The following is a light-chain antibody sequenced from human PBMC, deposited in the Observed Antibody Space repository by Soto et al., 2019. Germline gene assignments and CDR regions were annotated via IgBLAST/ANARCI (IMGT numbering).Light chain of an antibody. CDR2: DVS. CDR1: SSDVGGYNY. Sequence: QSALTQPASVSGSPGQSITISCTGTSSDVGGYNYVSWYQQHQGKAPKLMIYDVSNRPSGVSNRFSGSKSGNTASLTISGLQAEDEADYYCSSYTSSSTRHVVFGGGTKLTVL. CDR3: SSYTSSSTRHVV. V-gene: IGLV2-14*01. J-gene: IGLJ2*01.